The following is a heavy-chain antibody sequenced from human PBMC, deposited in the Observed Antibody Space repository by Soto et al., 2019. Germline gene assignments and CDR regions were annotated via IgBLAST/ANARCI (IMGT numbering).Heavy chain of an antibody. CDR2: ISSTGLYT. CDR3: TKAWLFEKNWFDP. Sequence: GGSLTLSCAASGFSSTTYGMSWVRQAPGKGLEWVSDISSTGLYTYLADSVKGRFTISRDNSKNTLYLQMNSLRVDDTAVYFCTKAWLFEKNWFDPWGQGTLVTVSS. V-gene: IGHV3-23*01. CDR1: GFSSTTYG. D-gene: IGHD3-22*01. J-gene: IGHJ5*02.